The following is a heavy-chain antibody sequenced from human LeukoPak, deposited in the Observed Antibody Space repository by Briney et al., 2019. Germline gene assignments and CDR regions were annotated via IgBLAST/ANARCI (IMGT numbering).Heavy chain of an antibody. CDR2: ISAYNGNT. V-gene: IGHV1-18*01. J-gene: IGHJ4*02. Sequence: ASVTVSCKASGYTFTSYGISWVRQAPGQGLEWMGWISAYNGNTNYAQKLQGRVTMTTDTSTSTAYMELRSLRSDDTAVYYCARDIPLQWEPNHFDYWGQGTLVTVSS. D-gene: IGHD1-26*01. CDR1: GYTFTSYG. CDR3: ARDIPLQWEPNHFDY.